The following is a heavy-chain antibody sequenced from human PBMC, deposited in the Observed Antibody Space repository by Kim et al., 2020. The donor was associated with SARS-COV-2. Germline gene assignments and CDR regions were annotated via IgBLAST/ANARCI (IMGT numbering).Heavy chain of an antibody. CDR1: GYTFTSYD. CDR3: ARAKLVQGIFYYYYYMDV. V-gene: IGHV1-8*01. CDR2: MNPNSGNT. J-gene: IGHJ6*03. Sequence: ASVKVSCKASGYTFTSYDINWVRQATGQGLEWMGWMNPNSGNTGYAQKFQGRVTMTRNTSISTAYMELSSLRSEDTAVYYCARAKLVQGIFYYYYYMDVWGKGTTVTVS. D-gene: IGHD3-10*01.